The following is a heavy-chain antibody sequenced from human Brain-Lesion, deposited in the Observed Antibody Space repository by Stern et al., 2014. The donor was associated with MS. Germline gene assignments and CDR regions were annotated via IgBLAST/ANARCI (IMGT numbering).Heavy chain of an antibody. D-gene: IGHD5-12*01. Sequence: VQLVESGAEVKKPGESLKISCEASGYLFDDYWIGWVRQMSGRGLELVAIIFPRDSNTRYSPSVQGPVTISADKSLSTASLQWSSLKPSAPAIFSWARSPATPSGYDRFDYWGQGALVTVSS. V-gene: IGHV5-51*03. CDR1: GYLFDDYW. CDR2: IFPRDSNT. J-gene: IGHJ4*02. CDR3: ARSPATPSGYDRFDY.